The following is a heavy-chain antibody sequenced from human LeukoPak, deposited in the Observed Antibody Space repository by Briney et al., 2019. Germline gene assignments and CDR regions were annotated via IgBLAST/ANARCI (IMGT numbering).Heavy chain of an antibody. Sequence: PGGSLRLSCAASGFTFSSYGMHWVRQAPGKGLEWVAFIRYDGSNKYYADSVKGRFTISRDNSENTLYLQMNSLRAEDTAVYYCAKDRVNYGDLDYWGQGTLVTVSS. V-gene: IGHV3-30*02. D-gene: IGHD4-17*01. CDR1: GFTFSSYG. CDR2: IRYDGSNK. CDR3: AKDRVNYGDLDY. J-gene: IGHJ4*02.